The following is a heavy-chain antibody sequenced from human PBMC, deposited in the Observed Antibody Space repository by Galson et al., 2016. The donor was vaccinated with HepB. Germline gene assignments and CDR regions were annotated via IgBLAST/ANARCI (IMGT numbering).Heavy chain of an antibody. D-gene: IGHD6-25*01. J-gene: IGHJ6*02. CDR1: GFTFSNYS. CDR2: ISSRSSYK. V-gene: IGHV3-21*01. Sequence: LRLSCAASGFTFSNYSMNWVRQAPGKGLEWVSSISSRSSYKYYADSVKDRFTVSRDNAKNSLFLQMNSLRAEDTAMYYCARARFSGSFSGMDVWGQGTTVTVSS. CDR3: ARARFSGSFSGMDV.